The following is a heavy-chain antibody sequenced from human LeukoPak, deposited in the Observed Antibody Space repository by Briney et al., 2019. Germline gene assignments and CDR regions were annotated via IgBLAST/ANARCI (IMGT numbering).Heavy chain of an antibody. J-gene: IGHJ4*02. CDR3: ARDAMGVRLTVDD. V-gene: IGHV1-18*01. Sequence: ASVKVSCKASGYTFFTYGISWVRQAPGQGLEWMGWINTNNGNTNYAENFQGRVTMTTDTSTSTAYMEVRSLRLDDTAVYYCARDAMGVRLTVDDWGQGTPVTVFS. CDR2: INTNNGNT. CDR1: GYTFFTYG. D-gene: IGHD3-10*01.